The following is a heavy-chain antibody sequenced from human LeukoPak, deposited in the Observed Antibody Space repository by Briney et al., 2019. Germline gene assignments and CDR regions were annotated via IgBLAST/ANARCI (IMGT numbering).Heavy chain of an antibody. D-gene: IGHD1-1*01. J-gene: IGHJ4*02. CDR2: VSKSDGTT. CDR3: ATHWRGR. CDR1: GFTFTTYA. Sequence: TGGSLRLSCAASGFTFTTYAMSWVRQAPGKGLEWVSSVSKSDGTTYYADSVKGRLTISRDNSKNTLHLQMNGLRAEDTAVYYCATHWRGRWGQGTLVTVSS. V-gene: IGHV3-23*01.